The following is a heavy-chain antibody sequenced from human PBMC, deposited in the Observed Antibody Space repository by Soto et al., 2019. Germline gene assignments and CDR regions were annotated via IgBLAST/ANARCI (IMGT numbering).Heavy chain of an antibody. CDR1: GYTFTSYD. CDR2: MNPNRGNT. D-gene: IGHD2-15*01. J-gene: IGHJ6*03. CDR3: ARARYCSGGSCNYYYYYMDV. V-gene: IGHV1-8*01. Sequence: QVQLVQSGAEVKKPGASVKVSCKASGYTFTSYDINWVRQATGQGLEWMGSMNPNRGNTGHAQRFQRRVTMTTNTSTSTAYMELGSLRSEDTAVYYCARARYCSGGSCNYYYYYMDVWGKGTTVTVS.